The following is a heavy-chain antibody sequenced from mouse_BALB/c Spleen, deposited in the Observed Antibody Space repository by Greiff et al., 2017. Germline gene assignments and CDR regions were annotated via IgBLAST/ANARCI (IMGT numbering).Heavy chain of an antibody. V-gene: IGHV5-6*01. CDR3: ARHTPDYYAMDY. Sequence: EVQRVESGGDLVKPGGSLKLSCAASGFTFSSYGMSWVRQTPDKRLEWVATISSGGSYTYYPDSVKGRFTISRDNAKNTLYLQMSSLKSEDTAMYYCARHTPDYYAMDYWGQGTSVTVSS. CDR2: ISSGGSYT. CDR1: GFTFSSYG. J-gene: IGHJ4*01.